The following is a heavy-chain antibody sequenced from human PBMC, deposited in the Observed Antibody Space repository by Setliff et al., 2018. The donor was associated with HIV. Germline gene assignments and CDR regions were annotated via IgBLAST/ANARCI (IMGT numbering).Heavy chain of an antibody. D-gene: IGHD3-10*01. CDR1: GFTFIDYA. CDR2: ISHSGGTI. CDR3: ASGALLPTIDY. Sequence: PGGSLRLSCATSGFTFIDYALNWVRQAPGGGLEWVSYISHSGGTIKYGDSVRGRFTISRDIAKSSLYLQLDSLSVEDTAVYYCASGALLPTIDYWGRGTLVTVSS. J-gene: IGHJ4*02. V-gene: IGHV3-11*01.